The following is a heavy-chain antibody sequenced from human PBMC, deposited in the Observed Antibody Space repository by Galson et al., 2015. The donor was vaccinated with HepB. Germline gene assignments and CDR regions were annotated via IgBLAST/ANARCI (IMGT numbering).Heavy chain of an antibody. Sequence: SLRLSCAASGFTFSSYSMNWVRQAPGKGLEWVSYISSSSSTIYYADSVKGRFTISRDNAKNSLYLQMNSLRAEDTAVYYCARAGTWFRGYYFDYWGQGTLVTVSS. CDR2: ISSSSSTI. V-gene: IGHV3-48*04. D-gene: IGHD6-13*01. J-gene: IGHJ4*02. CDR3: ARAGTWFRGYYFDY. CDR1: GFTFSSYS.